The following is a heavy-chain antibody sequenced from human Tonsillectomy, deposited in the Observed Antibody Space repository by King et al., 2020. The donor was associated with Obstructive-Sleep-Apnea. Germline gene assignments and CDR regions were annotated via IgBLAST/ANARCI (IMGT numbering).Heavy chain of an antibody. CDR3: ARTIRGESYESSGYYWNWFDP. CDR2: IYYSGST. CDR1: GGSISSGGYY. Sequence: QLQESGPGLVKPSQTLSLTCTVSGGSISSGGYYWSWIRQHPGKGLEWIGYIYYSGSTYYNPSLKSRVTMSVDTSKNQFSLKLSSVTAADTAVYYFARTIRGESYESSGYYWNWFDPWGQGTLVTVSS. J-gene: IGHJ5*02. D-gene: IGHD3-22*01. V-gene: IGHV4-31*03.